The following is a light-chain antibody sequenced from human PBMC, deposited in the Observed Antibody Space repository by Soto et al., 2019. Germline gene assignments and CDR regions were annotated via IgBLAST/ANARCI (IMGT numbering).Light chain of an antibody. J-gene: IGKJ1*01. CDR3: KQCNTFWK. CDR2: AAS. CDR1: QGIRND. Sequence: DIQMTHSPSALSGSVVDRVTITFLASQGIRNDLGWYQQKPGKAPKLLIYAASSLQSGVPSRFSGTGSGREFTLTISSLQPDDAATYYCKQCNTFWKFGQGTKVDIK. V-gene: IGKV1-17*01.